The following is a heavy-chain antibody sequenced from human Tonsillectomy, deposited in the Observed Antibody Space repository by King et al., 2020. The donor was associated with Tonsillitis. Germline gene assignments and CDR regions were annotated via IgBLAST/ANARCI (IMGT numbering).Heavy chain of an antibody. CDR1: GGSISSYY. D-gene: IGHD2-21*02. Sequence: VQLQESGPGLVKPSETLSLTCTVSGGSISSYYWNWIRQPPGKGLEWIGYIYYTGSTNYNPSLKSRVTISVDTSKNQFSLKLSSVTAADTAVYYCARSGGGDLGWYFDLWGRGTLVTVSS. CDR3: ARSGGGDLGWYFDL. V-gene: IGHV4-59*01. CDR2: IYYTGST. J-gene: IGHJ2*01.